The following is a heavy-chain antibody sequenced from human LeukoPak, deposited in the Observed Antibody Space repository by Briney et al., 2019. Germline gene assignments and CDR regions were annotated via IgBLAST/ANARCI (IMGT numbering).Heavy chain of an antibody. J-gene: IGHJ4*02. V-gene: IGHV3-64*01. D-gene: IGHD6-13*01. CDR2: ISSNGDST. Sequence: PGGSLRLSCAASGFPLSRSTMHWVRQAPGKGPESVSAISSNGDSTYYAKSVKGRFTISRDSSKNTLYLQMDSLRPEDMAVYYCAREGTPGTFDYWGQGTLVTVSS. CDR1: GFPLSRST. CDR3: AREGTPGTFDY.